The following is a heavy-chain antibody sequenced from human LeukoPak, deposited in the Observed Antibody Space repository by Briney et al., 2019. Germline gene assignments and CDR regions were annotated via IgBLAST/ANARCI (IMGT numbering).Heavy chain of an antibody. V-gene: IGHV4-59*01. Sequence: PSETLSLTCTVSGGSISSYYWSWIRQPPGKGLEWIGYIYYSGSTNYNPSLKSRVTISVDTSKNQFSLKLSSVTAADTAVYYCARDNSGGSTWWFDPWGQGTLVTVSS. CDR2: IYYSGST. CDR1: GGSISSYY. CDR3: ARDNSGGSTWWFDP. D-gene: IGHD2-15*01. J-gene: IGHJ5*02.